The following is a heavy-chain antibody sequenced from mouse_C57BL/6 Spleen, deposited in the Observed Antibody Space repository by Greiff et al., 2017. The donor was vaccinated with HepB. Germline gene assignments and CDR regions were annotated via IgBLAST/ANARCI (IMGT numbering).Heavy chain of an antibody. V-gene: IGHV1-52*01. J-gene: IGHJ2*01. CDR2: IDPSDSET. CDR3: ARQGGYSYFDY. Sequence: QVQLQQSGAELVRPGSSVKLSCKASGYTFTSYWMHWVKQRPIQGLEWIGNIDPSDSETHYNQKFKDKATLTVDKSSSTAYMQLSSLTSEDSAVYYCARQGGYSYFDYWGQGTTLTVSS. CDR1: GYTFTSYW. D-gene: IGHD2-3*01.